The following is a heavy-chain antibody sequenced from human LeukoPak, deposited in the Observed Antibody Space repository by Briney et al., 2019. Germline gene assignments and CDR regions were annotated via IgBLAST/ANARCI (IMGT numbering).Heavy chain of an antibody. CDR2: IIPIFGTA. CDR3: ARDDSSGYYYNYFDY. V-gene: IGHV1-69*05. J-gene: IGHJ4*02. D-gene: IGHD3-22*01. Sequence: SVKVSCKASGGTFSSYAISWVRQAPGQGLEWMGGIIPIFGTANYAQKLQGRVTMTTDTSTSTAYMELRSLRSDDTAVYYCARDDSSGYYYNYFDYWGQGTLVTVSS. CDR1: GGTFSSYA.